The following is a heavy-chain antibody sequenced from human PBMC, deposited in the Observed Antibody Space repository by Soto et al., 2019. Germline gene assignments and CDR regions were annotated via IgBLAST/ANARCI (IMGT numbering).Heavy chain of an antibody. CDR2: ISRSSSYT. Sequence: PGGSLRLSSAASRFTFSYYYMSWIRQAPGKGLEWVSYISRSSSYTNYADSVKGRFTISRDNAKNSLYLQMNSLRAEGTAVYYCARGYYGMDVWGQGTKVTCSS. CDR3: ARGYYGMDV. J-gene: IGHJ6*02. V-gene: IGHV3-11*06. CDR1: RFTFSYYY.